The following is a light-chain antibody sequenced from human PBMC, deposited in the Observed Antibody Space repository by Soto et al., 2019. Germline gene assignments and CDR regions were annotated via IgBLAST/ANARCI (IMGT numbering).Light chain of an antibody. CDR1: SSDVGGYNF. Sequence: QSALTQPPSASGSPGQSVTISCTGTSSDVGGYNFVTWYQHHPGKGPKLMIYEVSKRPSGVPDRFSGSKSGNTASLTVSGLQAEDEAEYYGSSYGGSNIRFGGGTKLTVL. V-gene: IGLV2-8*01. CDR2: EVS. CDR3: SSYGGSNIR. J-gene: IGLJ2*01.